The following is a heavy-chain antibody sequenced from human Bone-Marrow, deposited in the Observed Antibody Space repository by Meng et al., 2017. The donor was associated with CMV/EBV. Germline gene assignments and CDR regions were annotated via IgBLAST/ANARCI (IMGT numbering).Heavy chain of an antibody. Sequence: SETLSLTCTVSGGSISSSSYYWGWIRQPPGKGLEWIGSIYYSGSTNYNPSLKSRVTISVDTSKNQFSLKLSSVTAADTAVYYCARGNVLRFFSPAPDAFDIWGQGTMVTVSS. J-gene: IGHJ3*02. CDR3: ARGNVLRFFSPAPDAFDI. CDR2: IYYSGST. D-gene: IGHD3-3*01. V-gene: IGHV4-39*07. CDR1: GGSISSSSYY.